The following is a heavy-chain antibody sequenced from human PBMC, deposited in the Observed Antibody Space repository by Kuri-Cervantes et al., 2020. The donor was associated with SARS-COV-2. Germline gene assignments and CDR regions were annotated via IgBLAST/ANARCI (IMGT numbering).Heavy chain of an antibody. V-gene: IGHV4-34*01. CDR3: ARVKTKRTSLTTYYYYGMNV. J-gene: IGHJ6*02. CDR2: INHSGST. Sequence: GSLRLSCAVYGGSFSGYYWSWIRQSPGKGREWIGEINHSGSTNYNPSLKSRVTISVDTSKNQFSLKLSSVTAADTAVYYCARVKTKRTSLTTYYYYGMNVWGQGTTVTVSS. D-gene: IGHD3-9*01. CDR1: GGSFSGYY.